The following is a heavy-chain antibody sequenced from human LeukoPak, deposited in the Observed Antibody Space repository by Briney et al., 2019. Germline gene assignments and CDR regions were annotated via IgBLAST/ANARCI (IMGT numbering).Heavy chain of an antibody. CDR1: GGSISSYY. CDR2: IYYTGST. D-gene: IGHD6-13*01. V-gene: IGHV4-59*01. Sequence: SETLSLTCTVTGGSISSYYWSWIRQPPGKGLEWIGYIYYTGSTNYNPSLKSRVTISVDTSKNQFSLKLSSVIAADTAVYYCARQQLSQLYYFDNWGQGTLVTVSS. J-gene: IGHJ4*02. CDR3: ARQQLSQLYYFDN.